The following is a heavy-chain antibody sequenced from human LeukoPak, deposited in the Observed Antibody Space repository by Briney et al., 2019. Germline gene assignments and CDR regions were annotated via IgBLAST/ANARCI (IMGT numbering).Heavy chain of an antibody. Sequence: PSETLSLTCTVSGGSISSSSYYWGWIRQPPGKGLEWIGSIYYSGSTYYNPSLKSRVTISVDTSKNQFSLKLSSVTAADTAVYYCARFGGAGYYYYYYYMDVWGKGTTVTISS. CDR3: ARFGGAGYYYYYYYMDV. CDR1: GGSISSSSYY. CDR2: IYYSGST. D-gene: IGHD3-9*01. V-gene: IGHV4-39*01. J-gene: IGHJ6*03.